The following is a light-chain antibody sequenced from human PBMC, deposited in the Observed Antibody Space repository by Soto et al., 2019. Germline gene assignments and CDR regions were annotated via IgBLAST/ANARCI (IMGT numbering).Light chain of an antibody. CDR1: QSVSSSY. CDR3: QQYGSSPWT. Sequence: EIVLTQSPGTLSLSPVERATLSFMSSQSVSSSYLAWYQPKPGQAPRLLIYGASSRATGIPDRFSGSGSGTDFTLTISRLEPEDFAVYYCQQYGSSPWTCGQGTKGDIK. V-gene: IGKV3-20*01. CDR2: GAS. J-gene: IGKJ1*01.